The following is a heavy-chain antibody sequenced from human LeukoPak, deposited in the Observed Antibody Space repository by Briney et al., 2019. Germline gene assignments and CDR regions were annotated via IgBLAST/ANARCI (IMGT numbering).Heavy chain of an antibody. J-gene: IGHJ4*02. CDR2: IFHSGNT. V-gene: IGHV4-38-2*02. CDR1: GYSISSGYY. CDR3: ARDRGHYSGSYDY. D-gene: IGHD1-26*01. Sequence: NPSETLSLTCTVSGYSISSGYYWGWIRQPPGKGLEWIGSIFHSGNTYYNPSLKSRVTISVDTSKNQFSLKLSSVTAADTAVYYCARDRGHYSGSYDYWGQGTLVTVSS.